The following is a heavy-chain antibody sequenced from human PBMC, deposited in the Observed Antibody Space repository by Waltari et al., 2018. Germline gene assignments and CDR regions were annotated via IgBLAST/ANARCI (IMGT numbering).Heavy chain of an antibody. J-gene: IGHJ4*02. CDR3: ARGLVLYYDYVWGSYRSYYFDY. V-gene: IGHV4-34*01. CDR1: GGSFSGYY. D-gene: IGHD3-16*02. CDR2: INHSGST. Sequence: QVQLQQWGAGLLKPSETLSLTCAVHGGSFSGYYWSWIRHPPGTGLVWIGEINHSGSTNYNPSLKSRVTISVETSKNQFSLKLSSVTAADTAVYYCARGLVLYYDYVWGSYRSYYFDYWGQGTLVTVSS.